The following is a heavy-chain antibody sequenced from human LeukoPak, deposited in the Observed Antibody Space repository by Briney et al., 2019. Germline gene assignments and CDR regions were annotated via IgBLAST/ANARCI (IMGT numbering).Heavy chain of an antibody. Sequence: QTGGSLRLSCAASGFTVSSNYMTWVRQAPGKGLEWVSVIYSGGNTYYADSVKGRFTISRDNSKNTLYLQMNSLRAEDTAVYYCARDIRFSMNAFDYWGQGTLVTVSS. CDR3: ARDIRFSMNAFDY. CDR1: GFTVSSNY. V-gene: IGHV3-53*01. D-gene: IGHD3-3*01. J-gene: IGHJ4*02. CDR2: IYSGGNT.